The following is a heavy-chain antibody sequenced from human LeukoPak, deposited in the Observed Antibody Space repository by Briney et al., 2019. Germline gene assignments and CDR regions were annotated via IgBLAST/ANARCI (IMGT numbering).Heavy chain of an antibody. J-gene: IGHJ3*02. CDR1: GGTFSSYA. CDR3: ASDHYYEGRWAFDI. V-gene: IGHV1-69*13. D-gene: IGHD3-22*01. CDR2: IIPIFGTA. Sequence: SVKVSCKASGGTFSSYAISWVRQAPGQGLEWMGGIIPIFGTANYAQKFQGRVTITADESTSTAYMEPSSLRSEDTAVYYCASDHYYEGRWAFDIWGQGTMVTVSS.